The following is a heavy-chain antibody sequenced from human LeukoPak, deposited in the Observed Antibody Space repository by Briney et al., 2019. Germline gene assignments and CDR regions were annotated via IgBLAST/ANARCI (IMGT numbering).Heavy chain of an antibody. D-gene: IGHD6-13*01. Sequence: PGGSLRLSGAASGFTFSSTGMSWVRQAPGKGLEWVSAISGSGGSTYYAASVKGRFTISRDHSQNTLYLQRNSLRAEDTAVYYCAKALKIAAGVDWFDPWGQGTLVTVSS. V-gene: IGHV3-23*01. CDR2: ISGSGGST. J-gene: IGHJ5*02. CDR3: AKALKIAAGVDWFDP. CDR1: GFTFSSTG.